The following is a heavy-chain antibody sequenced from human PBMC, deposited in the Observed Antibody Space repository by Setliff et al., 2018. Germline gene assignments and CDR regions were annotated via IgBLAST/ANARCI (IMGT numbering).Heavy chain of an antibody. CDR3: ARILLKDYYDSSGYSDY. CDR2: TDWDDDK. CDR1: GFSLSTSGMC. D-gene: IGHD3-22*01. Sequence: VSGPTLVNPTQTLTLTCTFSGFSLSTSGMCVSWIRQPPGKALEWLARTDWDDDKYYSTSLKTRLTISKDTSKNQVVLTMTNMDPVDTATYYCARILLKDYYDSSGYSDYWGQGTLVTVSS. J-gene: IGHJ4*02. V-gene: IGHV2-70*11.